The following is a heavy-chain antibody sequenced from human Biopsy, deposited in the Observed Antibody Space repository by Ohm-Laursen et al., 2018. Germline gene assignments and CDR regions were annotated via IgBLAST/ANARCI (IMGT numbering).Heavy chain of an antibody. CDR3: VRGVDYYDPYHYYALDV. Sequence: GTLSLTCAVYGESFNGYYWSWIRQTPGKGLEWIGEINHSGRTNYNPSPKSRVTISVDTSKNQFSLKVRSVTAADTAVYYCVRGVDYYDPYHYYALDVWGQGTTVTVSS. D-gene: IGHD3-22*01. CDR2: INHSGRT. J-gene: IGHJ6*02. V-gene: IGHV4-34*01. CDR1: GESFNGYY.